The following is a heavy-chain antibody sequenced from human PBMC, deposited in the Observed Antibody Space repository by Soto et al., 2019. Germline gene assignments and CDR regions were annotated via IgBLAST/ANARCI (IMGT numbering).Heavy chain of an antibody. CDR1: GLSLSNGKLD. Sequence: QVTLRESGPVLVKPTETLTLTCTVSGLSLSNGKLDVSWIRQPPGQALEWLAHIFSSDDKSYSTSLSSRLTIAEDIYSSQVVPTMTYLNTMDSATYDWALIKDCIRTDCYVASVDPWGQGTLVTVSS. V-gene: IGHV2-26*01. J-gene: IGHJ5*02. CDR3: ALIKDCIRTDCYVASVDP. CDR2: IFSSDDK. D-gene: IGHD2-2*01.